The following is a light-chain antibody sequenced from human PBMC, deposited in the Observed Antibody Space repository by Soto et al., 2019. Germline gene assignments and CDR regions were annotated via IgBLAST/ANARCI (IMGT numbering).Light chain of an antibody. V-gene: IGKV3-20*01. Sequence: EIVLTQSPGTLSLSPGERATLSCRASQSVSSSYLAWYQQKPGQAPRLLIYGASSRATGIPDRFSGSGSGTDFTLTISRLEPEDFAVYYCQKYGSSPRPFTFGPGTKVDIK. CDR3: QKYGSSPRPFT. J-gene: IGKJ3*01. CDR1: QSVSSSY. CDR2: GAS.